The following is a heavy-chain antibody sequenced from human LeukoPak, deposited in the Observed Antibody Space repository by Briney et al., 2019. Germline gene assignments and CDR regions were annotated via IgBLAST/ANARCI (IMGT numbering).Heavy chain of an antibody. CDR2: IYTSGST. CDR1: GGSISSGSYY. CDR3: ARVLYYGSGSAAGGYYYYMDV. Sequence: PSETLSLTCTVSGGSISSGSYYWSWIRQPAGKGLEWIGRIYTSGSTNYNPSLKSRVTISVDTSKNQFSLKLSSVTAADTAVYYCARVLYYGSGSAAGGYYYYMDVWGKGTTVTVSS. D-gene: IGHD3-10*01. V-gene: IGHV4-61*02. J-gene: IGHJ6*03.